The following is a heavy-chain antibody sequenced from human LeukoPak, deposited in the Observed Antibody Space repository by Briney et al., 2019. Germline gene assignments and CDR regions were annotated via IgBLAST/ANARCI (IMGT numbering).Heavy chain of an antibody. CDR2: VSYEGTIK. Sequence: GGSLRLSCAASGFAFSNFAMHWVRQAPGKGLEWVAVVSYEGTIKYYSDSAKGRFTISRGNSNSLISLQMNDLTTGDTAVYYCAREKFDSWGQGTLVTVSP. CDR1: GFAFSNFA. V-gene: IGHV3-30*14. J-gene: IGHJ5*01. CDR3: AREKFDS.